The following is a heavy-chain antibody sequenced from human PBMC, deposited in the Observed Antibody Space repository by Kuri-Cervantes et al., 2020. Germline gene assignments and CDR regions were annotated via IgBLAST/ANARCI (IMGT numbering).Heavy chain of an antibody. CDR2: IKSKTDGGTT. Sequence: GGSLRLSCAASGFIFKSHWMSWVRQAPGKGLEWVGRIKSKTDGGTTDYAAPVKGRFIISRDDSKNTLYLQINSLKAEDTAVYYCTTGLSAAGYYYGMDVWGQGTTVTVSS. D-gene: IGHD6-13*01. CDR1: GFIFKSHW. V-gene: IGHV3-15*01. J-gene: IGHJ6*02. CDR3: TTGLSAAGYYYGMDV.